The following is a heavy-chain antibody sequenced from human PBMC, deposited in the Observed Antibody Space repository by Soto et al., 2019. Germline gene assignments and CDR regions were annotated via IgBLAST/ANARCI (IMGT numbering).Heavy chain of an antibody. CDR1: GFTFSSYS. Sequence: GGSLRLSCAATGFTFSSYSMNWVRQAPGKGLEWVSSISSSSSYIYYADSVKGRFTISRDNAKNSLYLQMNSLRAEDTAVYYCAREPGYCSSTSCYTGFDYWGQGTLVTVSS. J-gene: IGHJ4*02. V-gene: IGHV3-21*01. CDR2: ISSSSSYI. D-gene: IGHD2-2*02. CDR3: AREPGYCSSTSCYTGFDY.